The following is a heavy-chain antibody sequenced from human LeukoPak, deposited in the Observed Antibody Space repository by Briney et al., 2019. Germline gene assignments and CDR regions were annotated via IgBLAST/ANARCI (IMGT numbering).Heavy chain of an antibody. CDR2: IKQDGSEK. V-gene: IGHV3-7*01. CDR3: ASDSSGNYFAF. Sequence: GGSLRLSCAASGFTFSSYWMTWVRLAPGKGLEWVAHIKQDGSEKYYVDSVKGRFTISRDNAKNSLYPQMNSLRAEDTAVYYCASDSSGNYFAFWGQGTRVTVSS. CDR1: GFTFSSYW. J-gene: IGHJ4*02. D-gene: IGHD3-22*01.